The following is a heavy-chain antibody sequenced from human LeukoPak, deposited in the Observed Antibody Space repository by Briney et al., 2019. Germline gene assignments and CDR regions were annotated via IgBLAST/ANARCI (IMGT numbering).Heavy chain of an antibody. CDR1: GYTFTSYG. CDR3: ARDRLDSGSYGIWFDP. V-gene: IGHV1-18*01. J-gene: IGHJ5*02. Sequence: ASVKVSCKASGYTFTSYGISWVRQAPGQGLEWMGWISAYNGNTNYAQKLQGRATMTTDTSTSTAYMELRSLRSDDTAVYYCARDRLDSGSYGIWFDPWGQGTLVTVSS. CDR2: ISAYNGNT. D-gene: IGHD1-26*01.